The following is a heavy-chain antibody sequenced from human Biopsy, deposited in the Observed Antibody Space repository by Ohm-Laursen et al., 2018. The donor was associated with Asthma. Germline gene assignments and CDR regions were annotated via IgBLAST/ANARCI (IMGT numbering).Heavy chain of an antibody. CDR1: GGTFSNFA. D-gene: IGHD6-19*01. CDR3: ARCQVGYSSGWSLLLKKIYYSGMDV. V-gene: IGHV1-69*01. J-gene: IGHJ6*02. CDR2: IMAVFGTT. Sequence: SSVKVSCKAPGGTFSNFAISWVRQAPGQGLEWLGGIMAVFGTTNYAQKFQGRVTITADESTSTAYMEVTSLRSEDTAVYYCARCQVGYSSGWSLLLKKIYYSGMDVWGQGTAVTVSS.